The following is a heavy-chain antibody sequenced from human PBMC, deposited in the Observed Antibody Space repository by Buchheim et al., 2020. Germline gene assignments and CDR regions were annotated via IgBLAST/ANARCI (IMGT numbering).Heavy chain of an antibody. CDR3: AGGPGFGGVIDYWGYFDY. J-gene: IGHJ4*02. CDR1: GGSISSGGYY. D-gene: IGHD3-16*02. V-gene: IGHV4-31*03. Sequence: QVQLQESGPGLVKPSQTLSLTCTVSGGSISSGGYYWSWIRQHPGKGLEWIGYIYYSGSTYYNPSLKSRVTLSVDTSKNQFPLKLSSVTAADKAVYYCAGGPGFGGVIDYWGYFDYWGQGTL. CDR2: IYYSGST.